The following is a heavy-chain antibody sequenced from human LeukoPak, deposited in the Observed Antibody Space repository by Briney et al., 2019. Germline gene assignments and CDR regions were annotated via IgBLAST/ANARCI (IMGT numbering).Heavy chain of an antibody. CDR1: GFTFSSYW. V-gene: IGHV3-7*01. J-gene: IGHJ4*02. CDR2: IKQDGSEK. Sequence: GGSLRLSCAASGFTFSSYWMSWVRKAPGKGLEWVANIKQDGSEKYYVDSVKGRFTISRDNAKNSLYLQMNSLRAEDTAVYYCARDRGYSGSYYGYWGQGTLVTVSS. D-gene: IGHD1-26*01. CDR3: ARDRGYSGSYYGY.